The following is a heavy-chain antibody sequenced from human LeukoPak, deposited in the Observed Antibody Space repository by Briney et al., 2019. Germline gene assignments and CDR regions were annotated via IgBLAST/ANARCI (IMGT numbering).Heavy chain of an antibody. Sequence: RRASVKVSCKASGYSFTIYFMHWVRQAPGQGLECLGIINPSVGTTSYAQKFQGRVTMTRDTSTSTVYMELGSLRSEDTAVYYCASGLIGEGGGDRYYYVMDVWGQGTTVTVSS. CDR3: ASGLIGEGGGDRYYYVMDV. D-gene: IGHD3-10*01. CDR1: GYSFTIYF. CDR2: INPSVGTT. V-gene: IGHV1-46*01. J-gene: IGHJ6*02.